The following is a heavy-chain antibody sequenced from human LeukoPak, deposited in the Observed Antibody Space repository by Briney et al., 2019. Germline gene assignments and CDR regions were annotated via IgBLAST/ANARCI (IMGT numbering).Heavy chain of an antibody. CDR3: ARGDSSSHDAFDI. J-gene: IGHJ3*02. Sequence: VASVKVSCKASGYTFTGYYMHWVRQAPGQGLEWMGWINPNSGGTNYARKFQGRVTMTRDTSISTAYMELSRLRSDDTAVYYCARGDSSSHDAFDIWGQGTMVTVSS. D-gene: IGHD6-13*01. CDR1: GYTFTGYY. V-gene: IGHV1-2*02. CDR2: INPNSGGT.